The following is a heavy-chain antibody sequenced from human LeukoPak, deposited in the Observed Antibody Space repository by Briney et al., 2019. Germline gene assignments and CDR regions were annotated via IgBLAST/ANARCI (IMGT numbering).Heavy chain of an antibody. J-gene: IGHJ4*02. CDR3: ARGRAGFYFDY. CDR1: GFTFSDYN. V-gene: IGHV3-11*04. Sequence: GGSLRLSCAASGFTFSDYNMRWIRQAPGKGLEWVSYISSSSDSIYHADSVKGRFTISRDNAKNSLYLQMDTLRAEDTAFYYCARGRAGFYFDYWGQGILVTVSS. CDR2: ISSSSDSI.